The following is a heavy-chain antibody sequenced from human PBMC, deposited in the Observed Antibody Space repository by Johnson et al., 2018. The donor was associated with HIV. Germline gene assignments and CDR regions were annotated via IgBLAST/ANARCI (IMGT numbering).Heavy chain of an antibody. CDR1: GFTFSSYA. J-gene: IGHJ3*01. D-gene: IGHD3-3*01. Sequence: VQLVESGGGVVQPGRSLRLSCAASGFTFSSYAMHWVRQAPGKGLEWVSVISGSGVSTYYADSVKGRFTISRDNSKNTLYLQMNSLRAEDTAVYYCAKPYYDFWSGSSPPAGWGQGTMVTVSS. V-gene: IGHV3-23*04. CDR3: AKPYYDFWSGSSPPAG. CDR2: ISGSGVST.